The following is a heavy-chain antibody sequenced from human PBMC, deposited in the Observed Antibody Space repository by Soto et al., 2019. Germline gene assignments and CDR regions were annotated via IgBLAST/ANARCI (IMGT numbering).Heavy chain of an antibody. V-gene: IGHV4-39*01. J-gene: IGHJ6*03. CDR2: IYYSGST. CDR3: ALGGGDYYYYYMDV. CDR1: GGSISSSSYY. Sequence: PSATLSLTCTVSGGSISSSSYYWGWIRQPPGKGLEWIGSIYYSGSTYYNPSLKSRVTISVDTSKNQFSLKLSSVTAADTAVYYCALGGGDYYYYYMDVWGKGTTVTVSS.